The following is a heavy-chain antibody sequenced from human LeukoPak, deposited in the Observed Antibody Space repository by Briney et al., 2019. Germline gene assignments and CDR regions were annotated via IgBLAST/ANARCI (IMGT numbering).Heavy chain of an antibody. Sequence: PSETLSLTCAVYGGSFSGYYWSWIRQPPGKGLEWIGEINHSGSTNYNPSLKSRVTISVDTSKNQFSLKLSSVTAADTAVYYCARVGLSAKAPGGVFDYWGQGTLVTVSS. CDR3: ARVGLSAKAPGGVFDY. V-gene: IGHV4-34*01. CDR2: INHSGST. CDR1: GGSFSGYY. D-gene: IGHD1-14*01. J-gene: IGHJ4*02.